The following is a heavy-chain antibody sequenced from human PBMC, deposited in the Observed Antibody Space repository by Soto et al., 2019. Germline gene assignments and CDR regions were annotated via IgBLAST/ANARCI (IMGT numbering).Heavy chain of an antibody. J-gene: IGHJ6*02. D-gene: IGHD1-26*01. Sequence: SETLSLTCAVYGGSFSGYYWSLIRQPPGKGLEWIGEINNSGSTNYNPSLKSRVTISVDTSKNQFSLNLSSVTAAHTAVYYCAVVGATGDYYYGMDVWGQGTTVTASS. V-gene: IGHV4-34*01. CDR3: AVVGATGDYYYGMDV. CDR1: GGSFSGYY. CDR2: INNSGST.